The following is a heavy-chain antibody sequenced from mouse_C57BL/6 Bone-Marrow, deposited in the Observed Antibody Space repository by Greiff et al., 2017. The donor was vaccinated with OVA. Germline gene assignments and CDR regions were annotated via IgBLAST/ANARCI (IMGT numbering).Heavy chain of an antibody. J-gene: IGHJ1*03. D-gene: IGHD1-1*01. CDR2: IYPGSGST. V-gene: IGHV1-55*01. Sequence: QVQLQQPGAELVKPGASVKMSCKASGYTFTSYWITWVKQRPGQGLEWIGDIYPGSGSTNYNEKFKSKATLTVDTSSSTAYMQLSSLTSEDSAVYYCARGGDTVEDWYVDVWGTGTTVTVSS. CDR1: GYTFTSYW. CDR3: ARGGDTVEDWYVDV.